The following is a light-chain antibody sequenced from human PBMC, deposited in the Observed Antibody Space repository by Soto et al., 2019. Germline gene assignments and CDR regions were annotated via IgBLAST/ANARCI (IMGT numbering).Light chain of an antibody. CDR1: QSSSSY. CDR2: AAS. Sequence: DIQVTQSPSSLSASVGDRVTITCRASQSSSSYLNWYQQKPGKAPKFLIYAASSWQSGVPSRFSGSGAGTDVTLTICSLQPEYVATYYCQQSYSTPWTFGQGTKVDIK. J-gene: IGKJ1*01. CDR3: QQSYSTPWT. V-gene: IGKV1-39*01.